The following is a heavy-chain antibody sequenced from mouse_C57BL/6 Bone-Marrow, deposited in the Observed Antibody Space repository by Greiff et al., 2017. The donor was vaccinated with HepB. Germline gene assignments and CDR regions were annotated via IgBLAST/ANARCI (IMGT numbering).Heavy chain of an antibody. CDR3: ARSCDGYPYAMDY. Sequence: QVQLQQPGAELVRPGSSVKLSCKASGYTFTSYWLHWVKQRPIQGLEWIGNIDPADSENHYNQKLNDKATLTVDKASSTADMQLSSRTSEDSSVYFSARSCDGYPYAMDYGGQGTAVTACS. CDR1: GYTFTSYW. J-gene: IGHJ4*01. V-gene: IGHV1-52*01. CDR2: IDPADSEN. D-gene: IGHD2-2*01.